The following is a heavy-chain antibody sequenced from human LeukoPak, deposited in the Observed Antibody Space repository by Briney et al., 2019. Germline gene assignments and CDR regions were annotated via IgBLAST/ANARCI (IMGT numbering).Heavy chain of an antibody. CDR3: VTPPPGYCSSSKCYGYFQH. CDR1: GFSFNNAW. V-gene: IGHV3-15*04. D-gene: IGHD2-2*03. J-gene: IGHJ1*01. Sequence: GGSLRLSCAASGFSFNNAWMSWVRQAPGKGLEWVARIESNADGVTTEYAAPVKGRLTISRDDSRNTLYLQMNSLKTEDTAVYYCVTPPPGYCSSSKCYGYFQHWGQGTLVTVSS. CDR2: IESNADGVTT.